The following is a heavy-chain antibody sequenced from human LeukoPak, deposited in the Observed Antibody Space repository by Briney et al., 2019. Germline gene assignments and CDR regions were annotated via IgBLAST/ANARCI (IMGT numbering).Heavy chain of an antibody. CDR2: IYYSGST. J-gene: IGHJ5*02. CDR1: GGSISSYY. V-gene: IGHV4-59*01. D-gene: IGHD4-11*01. Sequence: TSSETLSLTCTVSGGSISSYYWSWIRQPPGKGLEWIGYIYYSGSTNYNPSLKSRVTISVDTSKNQFSLKLSSVTAADTAVYYCARPPYSNYGPSWFDPWGQETLVTVSS. CDR3: ARPPYSNYGPSWFDP.